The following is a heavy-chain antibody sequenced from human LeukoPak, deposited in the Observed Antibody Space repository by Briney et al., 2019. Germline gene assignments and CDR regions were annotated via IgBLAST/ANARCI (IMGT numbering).Heavy chain of an antibody. CDR3: ARVGGKISWVHFDY. D-gene: IGHD3-16*01. Sequence: SETLSLTCTVSGGSISSGDYYWSWIRQPPGKGLEWIGYIYYSGSTYYNPSLKSRVTISVDTSKNQFSLKLSSVTAADTAVYYCARVGGKISWVHFDYWGQGTLVTVSS. CDR1: GGSISSGDYY. CDR2: IYYSGST. J-gene: IGHJ4*02. V-gene: IGHV4-30-4*01.